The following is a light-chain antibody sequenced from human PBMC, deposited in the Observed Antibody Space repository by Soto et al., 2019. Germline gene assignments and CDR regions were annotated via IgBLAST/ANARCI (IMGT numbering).Light chain of an antibody. V-gene: IGKV3D-15*01. CDR2: GIS. CDR1: QSVNSN. Sequence: EIVMTQSPSTLSVSPLERSTLSCRASQSVNSNYLAWYQQKPGQAPRLLIYGISKRATDIPDRFSGSGSGTEFTLTISSLQPEDFATYYCQQHGQWPITFGQGTRLEIK. CDR3: QQHGQWPIT. J-gene: IGKJ5*01.